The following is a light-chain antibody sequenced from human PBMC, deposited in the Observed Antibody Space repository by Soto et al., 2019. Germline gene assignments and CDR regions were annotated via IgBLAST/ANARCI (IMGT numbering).Light chain of an antibody. Sequence: QSALTQPASVSGSPGLSIPISCPGTSSDVGGYNYVSWYQQHPGKAPKLMIYEVSNRPSGVSNRFSGSKSGNTASLTISGLQAEDEADYYCSSYTSSSTLVVFGGGTKLTVL. V-gene: IGLV2-14*01. CDR2: EVS. CDR3: SSYTSSSTLVV. J-gene: IGLJ2*01. CDR1: SSDVGGYNY.